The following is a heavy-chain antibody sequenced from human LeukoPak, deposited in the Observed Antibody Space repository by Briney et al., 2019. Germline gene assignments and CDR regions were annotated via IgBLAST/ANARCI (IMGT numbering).Heavy chain of an antibody. CDR1: GFTFRTYG. CDR3: ARELVSLGTGYFDL. J-gene: IGHJ2*01. Sequence: GGSLRLSCEASGFTFRTYGMTWVRQAPGKGLEWVSGITGSSTWTYYADSVKGRFTISRDDSKNTLHLQMDSLRAEDTAIYYCARELVSLGTGYFDLWGRGTLVTVSS. D-gene: IGHD7-27*01. CDR2: ITGSSTWT. V-gene: IGHV3-23*01.